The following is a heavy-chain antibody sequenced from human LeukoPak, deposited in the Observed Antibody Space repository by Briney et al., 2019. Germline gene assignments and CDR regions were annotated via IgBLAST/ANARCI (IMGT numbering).Heavy chain of an antibody. J-gene: IGHJ4*02. D-gene: IGHD3-10*01. CDR1: GGSFSGYY. CDR2: INHSGST. CDR3: AVHYYGSGSHQGY. V-gene: IGHV4-34*01. Sequence: SETLSLTCAVYGGSFSGYYWSWIRQPPGKGLEWIGEINHSGSTNYNPSLKSRVTISVDTSKNQFSLKLSSVTAADTAVYYCAVHYYGSGSHQGYWGQGTLVTVPS.